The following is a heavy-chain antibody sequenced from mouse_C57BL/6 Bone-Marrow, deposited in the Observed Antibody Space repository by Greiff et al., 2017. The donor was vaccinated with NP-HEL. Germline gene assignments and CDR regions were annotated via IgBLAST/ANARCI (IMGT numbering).Heavy chain of an antibody. CDR2: IWSGGST. V-gene: IGHV2-2*01. J-gene: IGHJ1*03. CDR3: AREGLLRSGYWYFDV. D-gene: IGHD1-1*01. Sequence: VMLVESGPGLVQPSQSLSITCTVSGFSLTSYGVHWVRQSPGKGLEWLGVIWSGGSTDYNAAFISRLSISKDNSKSQVFFKMNSLQADDTAIYYCAREGLLRSGYWYFDVWGTGTTVTVSS. CDR1: GFSLTSYG.